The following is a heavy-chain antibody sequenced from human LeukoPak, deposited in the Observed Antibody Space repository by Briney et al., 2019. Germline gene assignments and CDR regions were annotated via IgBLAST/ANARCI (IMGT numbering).Heavy chain of an antibody. Sequence: PGGSLRLSCAASGFTFSSYTMNWVRQAPGKGLEWVSSISGSSSYIYYADSVKGRFTISRDNSKNTLYLQMNSLRAEDTAVYYCAKVGRVRGVTPDYWGQGTLVTVSS. J-gene: IGHJ4*02. V-gene: IGHV3-21*04. D-gene: IGHD3-10*01. CDR3: AKVGRVRGVTPDY. CDR1: GFTFSSYT. CDR2: ISGSSSYI.